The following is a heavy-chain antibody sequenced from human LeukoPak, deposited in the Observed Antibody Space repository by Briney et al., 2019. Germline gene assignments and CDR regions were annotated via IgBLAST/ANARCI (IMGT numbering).Heavy chain of an antibody. Sequence: PSETLSLTCTVSGVSISSGGYYWGWLRQHPGKGLEWIVYIYYSGSTYYNPSLKSRVTISVDTSKNQFSLKLSSVTAADTAVYYCARDREVVTANHWYFDLWGRGTLVTVSS. CDR2: IYYSGST. CDR3: ARDREVVTANHWYFDL. CDR1: GVSISSGGYY. J-gene: IGHJ2*01. D-gene: IGHD2-21*02. V-gene: IGHV4-31*03.